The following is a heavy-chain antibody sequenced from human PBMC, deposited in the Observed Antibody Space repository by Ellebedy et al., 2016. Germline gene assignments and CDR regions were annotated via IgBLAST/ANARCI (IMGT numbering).Heavy chain of an antibody. D-gene: IGHD2-15*01. CDR3: ACSGSR. V-gene: IGHV3-23*01. J-gene: IGHJ4*02. CDR2: ISGSGGST. CDR1: GFTFSSYA. Sequence: GESLKISXAASGFTFSSYAMSWVRQAPGKGLEWVSAISGSGGSTYYADSVKGRFTISRDNSKNTLYLQMISLRGEDTAVYYCACSGSRWGQGTLVTVSS.